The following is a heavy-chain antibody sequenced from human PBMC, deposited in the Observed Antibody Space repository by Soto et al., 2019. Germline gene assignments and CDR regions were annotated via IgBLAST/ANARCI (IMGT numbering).Heavy chain of an antibody. J-gene: IGHJ4*02. CDR1: GFSLSTSGVG. D-gene: IGHD6-19*01. Sequence: QITLKESGPTLVKPTQTLTLTCTFSGFSLSTSGVGVGWIRQPPGKALEWLALIYWDDDKRYSPSLKSRLTITKDTSKNQVVLTMTNMDPVDTATYYCAHRLRPWGMEWLVPYYFDYWGQGTLVTVSS. CDR2: IYWDDDK. V-gene: IGHV2-5*02. CDR3: AHRLRPWGMEWLVPYYFDY.